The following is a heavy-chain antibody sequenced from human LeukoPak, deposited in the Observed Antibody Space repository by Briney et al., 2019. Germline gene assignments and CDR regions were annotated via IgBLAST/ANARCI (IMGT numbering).Heavy chain of an antibody. V-gene: IGHV3-30*18. J-gene: IGHJ4*02. Sequence: GRSLRLSCAASGFTLSSFAMNWVRQAPGKGLEWVAVIWYDGSNKYYADSVKGRFTISRDNSKNTLYLQMNSLRAEDTAVYYCAKDLTGINGTTPDDYWGQGTLVTVSS. CDR3: AKDLTGINGTTPDDY. D-gene: IGHD1-20*01. CDR1: GFTLSSFA. CDR2: IWYDGSNK.